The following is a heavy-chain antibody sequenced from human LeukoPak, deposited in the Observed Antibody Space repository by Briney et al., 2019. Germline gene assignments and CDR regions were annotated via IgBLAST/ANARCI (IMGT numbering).Heavy chain of an antibody. D-gene: IGHD3-22*01. CDR1: GSSVSSGTYF. Sequence: SETLSLTCTVSGSSVSSGTYFWSWIRQPPGKGLEWIGYIYYSGSTDYNPSLKSRVTISVDTSKNQFSLKLSSVTAADTAVYYCARDRNYDSSGYPIDYWGQGTLVTVSS. J-gene: IGHJ4*02. CDR3: ARDRNYDSSGYPIDY. V-gene: IGHV4-61*01. CDR2: IYYSGST.